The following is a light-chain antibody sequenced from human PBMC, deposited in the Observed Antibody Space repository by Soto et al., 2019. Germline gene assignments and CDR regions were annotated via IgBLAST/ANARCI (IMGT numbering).Light chain of an antibody. V-gene: IGKV3-20*01. Sequence: EMVLTQSPGTLSLSPGERATLSCRASQSVSSSYLAWYQQKPGQAPRLLIYGTSSRATGIPDRFSGSGSGTDFILTISRLEPEGFGGYYLQDCCNSPPRTFGGGTKVEIK. CDR2: GTS. J-gene: IGKJ4*01. CDR3: QDCCNSPPRT. CDR1: QSVSSSY.